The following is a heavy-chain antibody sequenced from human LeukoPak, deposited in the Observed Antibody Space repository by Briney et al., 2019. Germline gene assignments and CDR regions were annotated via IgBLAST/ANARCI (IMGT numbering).Heavy chain of an antibody. V-gene: IGHV3-30*04. CDR3: ARDSGDYCSSTSCYEGFDY. D-gene: IGHD2-2*01. CDR2: ISYDGSNK. CDR1: GFTFSSYA. J-gene: IGHJ4*02. Sequence: PGGSLRLSCAASGFTFSSYAMHWVRQAPGKGLEWVAVISYDGSNKYYADSVKGRFTISRDNSKNTLYLQMNSLRAEDTAVYYCARDSGDYCSSTSCYEGFDYWGQGTLVTVSS.